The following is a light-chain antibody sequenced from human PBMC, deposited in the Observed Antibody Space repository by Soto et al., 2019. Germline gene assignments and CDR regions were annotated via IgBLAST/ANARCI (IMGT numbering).Light chain of an antibody. J-gene: IGLJ1*01. CDR1: SNDVGGYNY. CDR3: TSYTSTIPYI. Sequence: QSVLTQPASVSWSPGQSITISCTGSSNDVGGYNYVSWYQQHPGQAPKLIIYEVSDRPSGVSPRFSGSKSGNTASLTISGLQVEDEADYFCTSYTSTIPYIFGSGTKVTVL. CDR2: EVS. V-gene: IGLV2-14*01.